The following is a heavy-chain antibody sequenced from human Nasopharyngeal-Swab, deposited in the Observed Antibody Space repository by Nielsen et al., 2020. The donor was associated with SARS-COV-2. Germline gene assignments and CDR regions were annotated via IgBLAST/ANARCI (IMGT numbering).Heavy chain of an antibody. CDR2: ISAYNGNT. J-gene: IGHJ6*02. CDR3: ARGGYCSSTSCYNPYYYGMDV. D-gene: IGHD2-2*02. V-gene: IGHV1-18*01. Sequence: ASVKVSCKASGYTFTSYGISWVRQAPGQGLEWMGWISAYNGNTNYAQKLQGRVTMTTDTSTSTAYMELRSLRSDDTAVYYCARGGYCSSTSCYNPYYYGMDVWGQGTTVTVSS. CDR1: GYTFTSYG.